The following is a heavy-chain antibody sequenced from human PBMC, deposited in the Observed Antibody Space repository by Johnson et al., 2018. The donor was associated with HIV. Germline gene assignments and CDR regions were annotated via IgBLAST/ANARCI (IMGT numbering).Heavy chain of an antibody. CDR3: AKAQAVRGALDI. J-gene: IGHJ3*02. Sequence: QVQLVESGGGVVQPGRSLRLSCAASGFTFSSYGMHWVRQAPGKGLEWVTVISYDGTNKYYADSVKGRFTISRDNSKNTLYLQMNSLRAEDTAVYYCAKAQAVRGALDIWGQGTMVTVAS. V-gene: IGHV3-30*18. CDR1: GFTFSSYG. D-gene: IGHD2-15*01. CDR2: ISYDGTNK.